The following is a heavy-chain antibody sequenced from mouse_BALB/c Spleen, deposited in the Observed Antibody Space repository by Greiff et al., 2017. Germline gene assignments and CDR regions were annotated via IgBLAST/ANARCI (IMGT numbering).Heavy chain of an antibody. CDR1: GYAFSSYW. V-gene: IGHV1-80*01. D-gene: IGHD3-1*01. CDR3: EGSGGGAMDY. J-gene: IGHJ4*01. CDR2: IYPGDGDT. Sequence: VQVVESGAELVRPGSSVKISCKASGYAFSSYWMNWVKQRPGQGLEWIGQIYPGDGDTNYNGKFKGKATLTADKSSSTAYMQLSSLTSEDSAVYFCEGSGGGAMDYWGQGTSVTVSS.